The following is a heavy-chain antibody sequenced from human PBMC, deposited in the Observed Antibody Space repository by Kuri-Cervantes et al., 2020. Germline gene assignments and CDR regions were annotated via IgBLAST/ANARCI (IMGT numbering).Heavy chain of an antibody. J-gene: IGHJ6*02. CDR2: IWYDGTNK. D-gene: IGHD3-22*01. CDR1: GFTFGGHG. V-gene: IGHV3-33*01. CDR3: ARGGEKYYYDSSGPPRNGMDV. Sequence: GESLKISCAGSGFTFGGHGFHWVRQAPGGGLEWVALIWYDGTNKYYADSVKGRFTISRDNSNNTLSLQMNSLRAEDTAVYYCARGGEKYYYDSSGPPRNGMDVWGRGTTVTVSS.